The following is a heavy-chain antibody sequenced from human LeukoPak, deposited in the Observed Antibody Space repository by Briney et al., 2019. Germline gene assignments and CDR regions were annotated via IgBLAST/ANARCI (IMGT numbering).Heavy chain of an antibody. CDR3: AKDSCSGGSCYEDY. CDR1: GFTFSSYA. J-gene: IGHJ4*02. CDR2: ISGSGGST. Sequence: PGGSLRLSCAASGFTFSSYAMSWVRQAPGKGLEWVSGISGSGGSTYYADSVKGRFTISRDNSKKTLYPQMNSLTAEDTAVYYCAKDSCSGGSCYEDYWGQGTLVTVSP. D-gene: IGHD2-15*01. V-gene: IGHV3-23*01.